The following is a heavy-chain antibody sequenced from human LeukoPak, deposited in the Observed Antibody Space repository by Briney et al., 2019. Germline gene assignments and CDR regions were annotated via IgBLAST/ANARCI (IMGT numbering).Heavy chain of an antibody. D-gene: IGHD5-24*01. CDR1: GYTFTNYA. CDR2: INPANGYT. Sequence: ASVKVSCKTSGYTFTNYAMHWVRQAPGQTIEWLAWINPANGYTRYSQHFQDRVTVSSDTSADTAYMELSSLRSEDKAIYYCAIRDGHTDHWGQGTLVTVSS. V-gene: IGHV1-3*03. CDR3: AIRDGHTDH. J-gene: IGHJ4*02.